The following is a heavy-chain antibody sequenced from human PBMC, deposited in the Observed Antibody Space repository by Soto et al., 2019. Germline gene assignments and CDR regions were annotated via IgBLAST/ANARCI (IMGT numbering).Heavy chain of an antibody. Sequence: GGSLRLSCAASGFTFSSYAMSWVRQAPGKGLEWVSAISGSGGSTYYADSVKGRFTISRDNSKNTLYLQMNSLRAEDTAVYYCAKAAEYSGYDLYYYYYMEVWGKGTTVTVS. CDR3: AKAAEYSGYDLYYYYYMEV. D-gene: IGHD5-12*01. V-gene: IGHV3-23*01. CDR2: ISGSGGST. CDR1: GFTFSSYA. J-gene: IGHJ6*03.